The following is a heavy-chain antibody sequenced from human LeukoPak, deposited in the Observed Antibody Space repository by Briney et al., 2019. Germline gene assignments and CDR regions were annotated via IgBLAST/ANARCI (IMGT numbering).Heavy chain of an antibody. CDR1: GYTLTELS. D-gene: IGHD5-24*01. Sequence: ASVKVSCKVSGYTLTELSMHWVRQAPGQGLEWMGWISAYNGNTNYAQKLQGRVTMTTDTSTSTAYMELRSLRSDDTAVYYCARDHDYNSYYFDYWGQGTLVTVSS. CDR3: ARDHDYNSYYFDY. V-gene: IGHV1-18*01. J-gene: IGHJ4*02. CDR2: ISAYNGNT.